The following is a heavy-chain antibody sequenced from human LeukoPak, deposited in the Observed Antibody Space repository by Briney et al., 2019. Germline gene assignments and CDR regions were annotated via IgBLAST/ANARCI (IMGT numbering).Heavy chain of an antibody. J-gene: IGHJ3*02. CDR3: AKGLLWFGELFAFDI. D-gene: IGHD3-10*01. Sequence: PGGSLRLSCAASGFTFSSYAMSCVRQAPGKGLEWVSAISGSGGSTYYADSVKGRFTISRDNSKNTLYLQMNSLRAEDTAVYYCAKGLLWFGELFAFDIWGQGTMVTVSS. V-gene: IGHV3-23*01. CDR1: GFTFSSYA. CDR2: ISGSGGST.